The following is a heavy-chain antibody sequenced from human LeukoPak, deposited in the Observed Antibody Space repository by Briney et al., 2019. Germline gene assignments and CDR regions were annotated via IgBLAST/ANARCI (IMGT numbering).Heavy chain of an antibody. Sequence: GASVKVSCKVSGYTLTELSMHWVRQAPGKGLEWMGGFDPEDGETIYAQKFQGRVTMTEDTSTDTAYMELSSLRSEDTAVYYCATVYYDSSGYHYYYYMDVWGKGTTVTVSS. CDR3: ATVYYDSSGYHYYYYMDV. J-gene: IGHJ6*03. D-gene: IGHD3-22*01. CDR1: GYTLTELS. CDR2: FDPEDGET. V-gene: IGHV1-24*01.